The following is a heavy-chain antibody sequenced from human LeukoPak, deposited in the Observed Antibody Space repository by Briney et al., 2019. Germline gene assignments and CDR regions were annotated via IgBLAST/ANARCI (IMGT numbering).Heavy chain of an antibody. CDR3: AREAAGRLLEWLLSRPSCYYYYYMDV. V-gene: IGHV3-30*01. CDR2: ISYDGSNK. J-gene: IGHJ6*03. D-gene: IGHD3-3*01. Sequence: GGSLRLSCAASGFTFSSYAMHWVRQAPGKGLEWVAVISYDGSNKYYADSVKGRFTISRDNSKNTLYLQMNSLSAEDTAVYYCAREAAGRLLEWLLSRPSCYYYYYMDVWGKGTTVTVSS. CDR1: GFTFSSYA.